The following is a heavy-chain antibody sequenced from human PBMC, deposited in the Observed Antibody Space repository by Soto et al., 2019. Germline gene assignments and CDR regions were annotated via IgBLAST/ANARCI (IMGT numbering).Heavy chain of an antibody. CDR3: AKGKANTVFGVDTIFDY. V-gene: IGHV3-23*01. CDR2: ISGNGGYT. Sequence: VGSLRLSCAASGFTFSSYAMTWVRQAPGKXLEWVSTISGNGGYTYYSDSVRGRFTISRDNSKKTLYLQMDSLRADDTAVFYCAKGKANTVFGVDTIFDYWGQGTQVTVSS. J-gene: IGHJ4*02. CDR1: GFTFSSYA. D-gene: IGHD3-3*01.